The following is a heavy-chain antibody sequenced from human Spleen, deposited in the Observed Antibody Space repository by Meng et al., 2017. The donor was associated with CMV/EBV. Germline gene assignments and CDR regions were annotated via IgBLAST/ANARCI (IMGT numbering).Heavy chain of an antibody. CDR2: ISGYNANT. CDR3: ARDRPLLTLSGGHDQGGLDY. V-gene: IGHV1-18*04. D-gene: IGHD2-15*01. CDR1: GYPFSGYF. Sequence: ASVKVSCKASGYPFSGYFIHWVRQAPGEGLEWMGWISGYNANTKYAQKLQGRVTMTTDTSTSTAYMELRSLRSDDTAVYYCARDRPLLTLSGGHDQGGLDYWGQGTLVTVSS. J-gene: IGHJ4*02.